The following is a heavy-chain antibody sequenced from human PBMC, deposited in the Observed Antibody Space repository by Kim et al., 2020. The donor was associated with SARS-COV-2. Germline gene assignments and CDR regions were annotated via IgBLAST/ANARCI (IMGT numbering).Heavy chain of an antibody. Sequence: IYAQKFQGRVTMTEDTSTDTAYMELSSLRSEDTAVYYCALSRYYYYGMDVWGQGTTVTVSS. V-gene: IGHV1-24*01. CDR3: ALSRYYYYGMDV. J-gene: IGHJ6*02.